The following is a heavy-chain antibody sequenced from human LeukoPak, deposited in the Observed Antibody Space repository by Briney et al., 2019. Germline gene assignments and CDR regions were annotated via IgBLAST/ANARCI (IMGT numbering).Heavy chain of an antibody. Sequence: SETLSLTCTVSGDSIGSSSSYWGWIRQPPGEGLEWIGSIYYSGSTYYNPSLKSRVTISVDTSKNQFSLKLSSVTAADTAVYYCARDRQLFYYMDVWGKGTTVTVSS. CDR3: ARDRQLFYYMDV. V-gene: IGHV4-39*07. D-gene: IGHD1-1*01. CDR1: GDSIGSSSSY. CDR2: IYYSGST. J-gene: IGHJ6*03.